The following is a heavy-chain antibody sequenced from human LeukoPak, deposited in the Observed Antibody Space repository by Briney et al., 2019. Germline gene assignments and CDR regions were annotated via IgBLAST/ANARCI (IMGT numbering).Heavy chain of an antibody. CDR3: AREPTPMTL. J-gene: IGHJ4*02. CDR1: GFTFSSYS. CDR2: ISSTSTYI. V-gene: IGHV3-21*01. Sequence: GGSLRLSCAASGFTFSSYSMNWVRQTPGKGLEWVSSISSTSTYIYYADSVKGRFTISRDNAKNSLYLQMNSLRAEDTAVYYCAREPTPMTLWGQGTLVTVSS. D-gene: IGHD5-18*01.